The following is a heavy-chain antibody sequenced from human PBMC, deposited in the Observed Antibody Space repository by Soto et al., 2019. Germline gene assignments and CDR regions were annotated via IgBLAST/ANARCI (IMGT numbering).Heavy chain of an antibody. J-gene: IGHJ6*03. CDR2: ISGSGRTT. CDR3: AKFRGPSYSYYYMDV. CDR1: GFTFGTYA. V-gene: IGHV3-23*01. D-gene: IGHD3-16*01. Sequence: EVQLLESGGGLVQPGGSLRLSCAASGFTFGTYAMKCLRQAPGRGLECVSFISGSGRTTYYAETVKGRFTVSRDNSKSTMYLQMNSLRAEDTALYYCAKFRGPSYSYYYMDVWGKGTTVTVSS.